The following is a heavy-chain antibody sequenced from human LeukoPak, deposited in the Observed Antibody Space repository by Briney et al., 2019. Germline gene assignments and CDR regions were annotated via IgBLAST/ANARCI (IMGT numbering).Heavy chain of an antibody. CDR1: GYTFTSYY. V-gene: IGHV1-46*01. Sequence: ASVKVSCMASGYTFTSYYMHWVRQAPGQGLEWMGIINPSGGSTSYAQKFQGRVTMTRDTSTSTVYMELSSLRSEDTAVYYCARDLGGVRFDPWGQGTLVSVSS. D-gene: IGHD3-16*01. CDR3: ARDLGGVRFDP. CDR2: INPSGGST. J-gene: IGHJ5*02.